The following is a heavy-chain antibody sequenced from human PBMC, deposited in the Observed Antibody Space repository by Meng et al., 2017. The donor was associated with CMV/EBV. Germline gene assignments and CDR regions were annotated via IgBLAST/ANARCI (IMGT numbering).Heavy chain of an antibody. CDR2: INHSGST. J-gene: IGHJ4*02. Sequence: QVQRQQLGAGLLKPSATLSLTCAVYGGSFSGYYWSWIRQPPGKGLEWIGEINHSGSTNYNPSLKSRVTISVDTSKNQLSLKLSSVTAADTAVYYCASSLTYPDYWGQGTLVTVSS. CDR3: ASSLTYPDY. V-gene: IGHV4-34*01. D-gene: IGHD2-15*01. CDR1: GGSFSGYY.